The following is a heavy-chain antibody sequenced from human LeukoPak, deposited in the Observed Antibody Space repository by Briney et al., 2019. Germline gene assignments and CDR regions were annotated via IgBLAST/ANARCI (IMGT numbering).Heavy chain of an antibody. Sequence: GGSLRLSCAASGFTFSDFWMTWVRQAPGKGLEWVSYISSSGSTIYYADSVKGRFTISRDNAKNSLYLQMNSLRAEDTAVYYCARAPSHSSTPYYFDYWGQGTLVTVSS. CDR2: ISSSGSTI. CDR3: ARAPSHSSTPYYFDY. CDR1: GFTFSDFW. J-gene: IGHJ4*02. D-gene: IGHD6-13*01. V-gene: IGHV3-11*01.